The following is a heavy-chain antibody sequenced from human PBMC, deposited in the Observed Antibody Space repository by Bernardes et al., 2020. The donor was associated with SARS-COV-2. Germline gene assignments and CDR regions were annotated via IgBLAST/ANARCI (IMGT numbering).Heavy chain of an antibody. Sequence: GGSMRPSCEASGISSSDYAMTRVRQAPGKGLEWILYICRTSTTIYVADTLKGRFAISRDNAKNSVYLQMNSLRAEDTAFYTCARGRGAVAPTDYWGQGTLVTVSS. CDR1: GISSSDYA. V-gene: IGHV3-48*04. D-gene: IGHD1-26*01. J-gene: IGHJ4*02. CDR2: ICRTSTTI. CDR3: ARGRGAVAPTDY.